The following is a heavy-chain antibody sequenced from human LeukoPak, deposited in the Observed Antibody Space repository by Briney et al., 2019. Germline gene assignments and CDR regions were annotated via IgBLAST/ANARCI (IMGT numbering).Heavy chain of an antibody. CDR3: AGTTVTTRIDY. Sequence: SETLSLTCTVSGGSVSSGSYYWSWIRQPPGKGLEWIGYIYYSGSTNYNPSLKSRVTISVDTSKNQFSLKLSSVTAADTAVYYCAGTTVTTRIDYWGQGTLVTVSS. CDR1: GGSVSSGSYY. V-gene: IGHV4-61*01. CDR2: IYYSGST. J-gene: IGHJ4*02. D-gene: IGHD4-17*01.